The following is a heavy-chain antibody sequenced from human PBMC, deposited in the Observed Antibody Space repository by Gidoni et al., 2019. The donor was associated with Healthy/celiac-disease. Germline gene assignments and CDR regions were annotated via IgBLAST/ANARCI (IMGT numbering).Heavy chain of an antibody. V-gene: IGHV1-2*02. J-gene: IGHJ4*02. CDR1: GYTFTGYY. CDR2: INPNSGGT. Sequence: QVQLVQSGAEVKKPGASVKVSCKASGYTFTGYYMHWVRQAPGQGLEWMGWINPNSGGTNYAQKFQGRVTMTRDTSISTAYMELSRLRSDDTAVYYCARDRPYIVATIRGPFDYWGQGTLVTVSS. D-gene: IGHD5-12*01. CDR3: ARDRPYIVATIRGPFDY.